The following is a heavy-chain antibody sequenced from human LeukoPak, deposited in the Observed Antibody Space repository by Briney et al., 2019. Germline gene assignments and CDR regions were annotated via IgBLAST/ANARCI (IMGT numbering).Heavy chain of an antibody. CDR3: TRVSYADGGYFDY. V-gene: IGHV3-21*01. J-gene: IGHJ4*02. Sequence: KPGGSLRLSCAASGFTFSSYYMNWVRQAPGKGLERVSSISRSGNYTYYADSVKGRFTISRDNAKNSLYLQMNSLRAEDTAVYYCTRVSYADGGYFDYWGQGTLVTVSS. D-gene: IGHD3-16*01. CDR1: GFTFSSYY. CDR2: ISRSGNYT.